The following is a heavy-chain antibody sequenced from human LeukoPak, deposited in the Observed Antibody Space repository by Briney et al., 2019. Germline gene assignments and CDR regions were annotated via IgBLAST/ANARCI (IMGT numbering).Heavy chain of an antibody. D-gene: IGHD3-22*01. CDR1: GFTFSSYW. V-gene: IGHV3-7*01. Sequence: GGSLRLSCAASGFTFSSYWMSWVRQAPGKGLEWVANIKQDGSEKYYVDSVKGRFTISRDNAKNSLYLQMNSLRAEDTAVYYCARDTMIVFPFHAFDIWGQGTMVTVSS. CDR2: IKQDGSEK. J-gene: IGHJ3*02. CDR3: ARDTMIVFPFHAFDI.